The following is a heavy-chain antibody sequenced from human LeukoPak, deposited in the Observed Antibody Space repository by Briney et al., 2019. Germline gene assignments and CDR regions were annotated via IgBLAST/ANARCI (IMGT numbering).Heavy chain of an antibody. V-gene: IGHV3-23*01. CDR3: AKGGPQFFDY. J-gene: IGHJ4*02. Sequence: GGSLRLSCAVSGFTFSDYAMSWVRQAPGKGLEWVSTISGSGGSTYSADSVKGRFTISRNNSRNTLYLQMNSLRAEDTAIYYCAKGGPQFFDYWGQGTLVTVSS. D-gene: IGHD5-24*01. CDR2: ISGSGGST. CDR1: GFTFSDYA.